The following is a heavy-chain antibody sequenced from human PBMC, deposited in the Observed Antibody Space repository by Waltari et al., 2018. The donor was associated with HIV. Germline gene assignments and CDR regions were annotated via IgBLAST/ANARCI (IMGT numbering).Heavy chain of an antibody. CDR2: ITGNGIST. Sequence: EVQLLESGGGLVQPGGSLRLSCAASGFLFSNYAMTWVRQAPGKGLEWVSAITGNGISTYYADSLRGRFTISRDNPKNTLYLQMNSLTVEDTAVYYCVKSERDSAGARYDYWGQGTLLTVSA. CDR1: GFLFSNYA. D-gene: IGHD1-26*01. V-gene: IGHV3-23*01. CDR3: VKSERDSAGARYDY. J-gene: IGHJ4*02.